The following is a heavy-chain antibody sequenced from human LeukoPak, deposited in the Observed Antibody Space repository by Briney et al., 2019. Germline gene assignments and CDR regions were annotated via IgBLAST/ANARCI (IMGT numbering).Heavy chain of an antibody. J-gene: IGHJ4*02. CDR2: IKQDGSEK. D-gene: IGHD3-3*01. CDR3: ASHLLIGFWSGYYTGGFVY. Sequence: GGSLRLSCTAYRFTFSSYWMSWVRQAPGKGLEWMANIKQDGSEKYYVDSVKGRFTISRDNAKNSLYLQMNSLRAEDTAVYYCASHLLIGFWSGYYTGGFVYWGQRTLVTVSS. CDR1: RFTFSSYW. V-gene: IGHV3-7*01.